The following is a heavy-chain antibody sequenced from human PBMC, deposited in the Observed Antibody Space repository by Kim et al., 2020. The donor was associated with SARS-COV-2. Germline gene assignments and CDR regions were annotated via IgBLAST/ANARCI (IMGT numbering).Heavy chain of an antibody. CDR3: ARDVHCTNGVCYPFYYYYYGMDV. CDR1: GFTFSSYA. J-gene: IGHJ6*02. D-gene: IGHD2-8*01. CDR2: ISYDGSNK. V-gene: IGHV3-30-3*01. Sequence: GGSLRLSCAASGFTFSSYAMHWVRQAPGKGLEWVAVISYDGSNKYYADSVKGRFTISRDNSKNTLYLQMNSLRAEDTAVYYCARDVHCTNGVCYPFYYYYYGMDVWGQGTTVTVSS.